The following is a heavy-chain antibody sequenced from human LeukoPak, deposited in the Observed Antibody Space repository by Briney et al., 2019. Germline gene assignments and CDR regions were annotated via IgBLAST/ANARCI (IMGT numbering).Heavy chain of an antibody. CDR3: AKAQTYSSSWGYYYMDV. D-gene: IGHD6-13*01. V-gene: IGHV3-30*02. CDR2: IWYGGSNK. J-gene: IGHJ6*03. CDR1: GFTFSSYG. Sequence: GGSLRLSCAASGFTFSSYGMHWVRQAPGKGREWVAVIWYGGSNKYYADSVKGRFTISRDNSKNTLYLQMNSLRAEDTAAYYCAKAQTYSSSWGYYYMDVWGKGTTVTVSS.